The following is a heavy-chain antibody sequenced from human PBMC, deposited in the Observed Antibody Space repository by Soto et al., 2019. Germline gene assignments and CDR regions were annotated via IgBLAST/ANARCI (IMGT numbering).Heavy chain of an antibody. V-gene: IGHV3-30-3*01. CDR2: ISYDGSNK. D-gene: IGHD3-10*01. CDR3: ARDRGGGSGSYPWLYYYYYGMDV. J-gene: IGHJ6*01. CDR1: GFTFSSYA. Sequence: QVQLVESGGGVVQPGRSLRLSCAASGFTFSSYAMHWVRQAPGKGLEWVAVISYDGSNKYYADSVKGRFTISRDNSKNTLYLQMNSLRAEDTAVYYCARDRGGGSGSYPWLYYYYYGMDVW.